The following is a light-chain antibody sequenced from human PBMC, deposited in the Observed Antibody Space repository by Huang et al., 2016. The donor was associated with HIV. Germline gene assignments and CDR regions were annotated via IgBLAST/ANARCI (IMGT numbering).Light chain of an antibody. V-gene: IGKV1-6*01. CDR2: AAS. CDR1: QAIGDD. Sequence: AIQMTQSPSSLSASVGERVIITCRASQAIGDDLGWYQQKSGKAPTLLIYAASSLQSGVSSRFSGSGSGTDVTLTISDLQPEDFATYYCLQDYNYPWTFGQGTKVEI. J-gene: IGKJ1*01. CDR3: LQDYNYPWT.